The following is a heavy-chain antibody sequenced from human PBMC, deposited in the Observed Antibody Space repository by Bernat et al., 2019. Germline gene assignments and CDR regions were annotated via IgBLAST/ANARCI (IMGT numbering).Heavy chain of an antibody. V-gene: IGHV3-30*01. CDR3: AAVTTFPFY. J-gene: IGHJ4*02. CDR1: GFTFSSYA. D-gene: IGHD4-17*01. CDR2: ISYDGSNK. Sequence: QVQLVESGGGVVQPGRSLRLSCAASGFTFSSYAMHWVRQAPGKGLEWVAVISYDGSNKYYAASVKGRFTISRDNSKNTLYLQMNSLRAEDTAVYYCAAVTTFPFYWGQGTLVTVSS.